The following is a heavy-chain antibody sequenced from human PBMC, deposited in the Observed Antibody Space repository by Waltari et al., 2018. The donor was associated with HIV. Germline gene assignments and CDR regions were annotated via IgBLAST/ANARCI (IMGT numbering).Heavy chain of an antibody. D-gene: IGHD6-13*01. J-gene: IGHJ4*02. CDR3: ARRSAAGTNQAFDH. CDR2: FYYSGDT. V-gene: IGHV4-39*02. Sequence: QLQLQESGPGPVKSSETLSRICHVSGGSISSSSYYWGWIRQPPGKGLEWIGSFYYSGDTYYNPSLKSRVTISADTSNNYFSLKVRSVTDADTAMYYCARRSAAGTNQAFDHWGQGTLVTVSS. CDR1: GGSISSSSYY.